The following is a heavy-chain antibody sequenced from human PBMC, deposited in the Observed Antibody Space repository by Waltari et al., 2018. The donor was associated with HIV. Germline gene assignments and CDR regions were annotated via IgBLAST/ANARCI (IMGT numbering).Heavy chain of an antibody. Sequence: QVQLVQSGAEVKKPGASVKVSGKASGYTFTSYAMHWVRQAPGQRLEWMGWINAGNGNTKYSQKSQGRVTITRDTSASTAYMELSSLRSEDTAVYYCARDIPRMGIDYWGQGTLVTVSS. J-gene: IGHJ4*02. CDR1: GYTFTSYA. D-gene: IGHD2-15*01. V-gene: IGHV1-3*01. CDR2: INAGNGNT. CDR3: ARDIPRMGIDY.